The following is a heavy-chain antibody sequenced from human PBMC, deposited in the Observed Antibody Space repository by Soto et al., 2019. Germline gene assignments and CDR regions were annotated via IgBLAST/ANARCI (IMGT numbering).Heavy chain of an antibody. D-gene: IGHD2-2*01. Sequence: SVKVSCKASGGTFSSYTISWVRQAPGQGLEWMGRIIPILGIANYAQKFQGRVTITADKSTSTAYMELSSLRSEDTAVYYCAKGPPLGYCSSTSCLNWFDPWGQGTLVTVSS. J-gene: IGHJ5*02. CDR3: AKGPPLGYCSSTSCLNWFDP. CDR1: GGTFSSYT. CDR2: IIPILGIA. V-gene: IGHV1-69*02.